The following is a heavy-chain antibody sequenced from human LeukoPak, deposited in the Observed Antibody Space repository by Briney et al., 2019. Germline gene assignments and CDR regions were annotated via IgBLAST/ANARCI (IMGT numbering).Heavy chain of an antibody. CDR2: INPNSGET. Sequence: ASVTVSFTTSVYTFTDYYIHWVRQAPGQGREWMGWINPNSGETNSAQKFQGRVTMTGDTSISTAYMELRRVTSDDTAVYYCARDRDYSNTERGFDYWGQGTLVTVSS. V-gene: IGHV1-2*02. D-gene: IGHD4-11*01. CDR1: VYTFTDYY. CDR3: ARDRDYSNTERGFDY. J-gene: IGHJ4*02.